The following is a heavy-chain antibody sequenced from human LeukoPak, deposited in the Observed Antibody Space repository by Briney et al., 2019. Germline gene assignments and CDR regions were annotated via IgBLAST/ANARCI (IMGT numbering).Heavy chain of an antibody. Sequence: GGSLRLSCAASGFTFNYYNMNWVRQAPGKALEWVSSITSSGAYIFYADSVKGRFTISRDNAKNSLYLQMNSLRAEDTAVYYCARDFYYDSSGYSFDYWGQGTLVTVSS. D-gene: IGHD3-22*01. CDR2: ITSSGAYI. CDR3: ARDFYYDSSGYSFDY. V-gene: IGHV3-21*01. J-gene: IGHJ4*02. CDR1: GFTFNYYN.